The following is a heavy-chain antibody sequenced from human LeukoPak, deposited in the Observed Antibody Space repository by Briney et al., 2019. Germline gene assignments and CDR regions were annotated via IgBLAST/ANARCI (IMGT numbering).Heavy chain of an antibody. D-gene: IGHD3-3*01. V-gene: IGHV3-11*01. Sequence: GGYLRLSCAASGFTFSDYYMSWIRQAPGKGLEWVSYISSSGSTIYYADSVKGRFTISRDNAKNSLYLQMNSLRAEDTAVYYCARTLENYYYYGMDVWGQGTTVTVSS. CDR1: GFTFSDYY. CDR2: ISSSGSTI. J-gene: IGHJ6*02. CDR3: ARTLENYYYYGMDV.